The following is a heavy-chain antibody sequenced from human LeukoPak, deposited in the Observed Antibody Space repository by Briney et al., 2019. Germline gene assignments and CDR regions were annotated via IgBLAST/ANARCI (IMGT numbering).Heavy chain of an antibody. D-gene: IGHD3/OR15-3a*01. V-gene: IGHV4-4*07. Sequence: SETLSLTCTVSGGSISSYYWSWIRQPAGKGLEWIGRIYTSGNTDYNPSLKSRVTMSVDTSKNQFSLRLTSVTAADTAVYYCARQTGSGLFILPGGQGTLVTVSS. J-gene: IGHJ4*02. CDR2: IYTSGNT. CDR1: GGSISSYY. CDR3: ARQTGSGLFILP.